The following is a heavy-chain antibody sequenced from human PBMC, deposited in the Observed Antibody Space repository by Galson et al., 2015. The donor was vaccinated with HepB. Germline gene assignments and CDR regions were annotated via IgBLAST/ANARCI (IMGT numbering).Heavy chain of an antibody. CDR3: ARASYGDYGGMDV. CDR1: GFTVSSNY. CDR2: IYSGGST. V-gene: IGHV3-66*01. J-gene: IGHJ6*02. D-gene: IGHD4-17*01. Sequence: SLRLSCAASGFTVSSNYMSWARQAPGKGLEWVSVIYSGGSTYYADSVKGRFTISRDNSKNTLYLQMNSLRAEDTAVYYCARASYGDYGGMDVWGQGTTVTVSS.